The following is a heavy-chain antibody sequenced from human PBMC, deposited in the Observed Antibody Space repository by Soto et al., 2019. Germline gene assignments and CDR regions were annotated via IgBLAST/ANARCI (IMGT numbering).Heavy chain of an antibody. CDR3: ARLGAYYQALDS. D-gene: IGHD3-22*01. V-gene: IGHV4-59*08. J-gene: IGHJ4*02. CDR1: DGSISPNY. CDR2: IYYAGTT. Sequence: QVQLQESGPGLVKPSETLSLKCTVSDGSISPNYWTWIRQPPGKGLEWIGYIYYAGTTTYNPSLKSRVSISVDTSKNEVSLNLTSVTAADTAVYYCARLGAYYQALDSWGQGILVTVSS.